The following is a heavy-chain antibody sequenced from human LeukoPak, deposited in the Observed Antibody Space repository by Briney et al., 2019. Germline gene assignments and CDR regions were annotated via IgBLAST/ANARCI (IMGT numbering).Heavy chain of an antibody. Sequence: GGSLRLSCAASGFTFSSYSMNWVRQAPGKGLEWVSSISSSSSYIYYADSVEGRFTISRDNAKNSLYLQMNSLRAEDTAVYYCARGELAGDYEYYFDYWGQGTLVTVSS. D-gene: IGHD4-17*01. CDR2: ISSSSSYI. CDR3: ARGELAGDYEYYFDY. J-gene: IGHJ4*02. CDR1: GFTFSSYS. V-gene: IGHV3-21*01.